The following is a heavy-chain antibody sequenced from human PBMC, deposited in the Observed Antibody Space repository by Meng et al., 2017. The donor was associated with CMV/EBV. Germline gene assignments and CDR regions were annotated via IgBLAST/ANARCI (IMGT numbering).Heavy chain of an antibody. Sequence: GSLRLSCTVSGGSISSYYWSWIRQPPGKGLEWIGYIYYSGSTNYNPSLKSRVTISVDTSKNQFSLKLSSVTAADTAVYYCARSLVVVPAVQTYYYYYGMDVWGQGTTVT. V-gene: IGHV4-59*01. CDR1: GGSISSYY. CDR3: ARSLVVVPAVQTYYYYYGMDV. J-gene: IGHJ6*02. CDR2: IYYSGST. D-gene: IGHD2-2*01.